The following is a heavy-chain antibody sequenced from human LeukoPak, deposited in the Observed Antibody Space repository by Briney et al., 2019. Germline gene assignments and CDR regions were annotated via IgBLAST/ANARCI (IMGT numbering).Heavy chain of an antibody. CDR1: GFSLSTSGMC. J-gene: IGHJ6*03. CDR3: ARTTATMITHYYYYYMDV. Sequence: SGPTLVNPTQTLTLTCTFSGFSLSTSGMCVSWIRQPPGKALEWLARIDWDDDKYYSTSLKTRPTISKDTSKNQVVLTMTNMEPVDTATYYCARTTATMITHYYYYYMDVWGKGTTVTVSS. D-gene: IGHD3-16*01. V-gene: IGHV2-70*11. CDR2: IDWDDDK.